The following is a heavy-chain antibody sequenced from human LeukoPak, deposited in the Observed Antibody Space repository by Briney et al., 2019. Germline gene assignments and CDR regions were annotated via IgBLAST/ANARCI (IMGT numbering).Heavy chain of an antibody. CDR1: GYTFTSYG. V-gene: IGHV1-18*01. D-gene: IGHD6-13*01. CDR2: ISAYNGNT. CDR3: ARNKKMEQQSFSY. J-gene: IGHJ4*02. Sequence: ASVKVSCKASGYTFTSYGISWVRQAPGQGLEWMGWISAYNGNTNYAQKLQGRVTTTRDTSTSTVYMELSSLRSEDTAVYYCARNKKMEQQSFSYWGQGTLVTVSS.